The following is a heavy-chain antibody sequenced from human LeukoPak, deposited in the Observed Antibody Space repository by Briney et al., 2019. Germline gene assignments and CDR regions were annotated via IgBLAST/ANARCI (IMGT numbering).Heavy chain of an antibody. D-gene: IGHD3-9*01. CDR3: ARERSPRTLLRYFDGFDY. Sequence: SVKVSCKASGGTFSSYAISWVRQAPGQGLEWMGGIIPIFGTADYAQKFQGRVTITADESTSTAYMELSSLRSEDTAVYYCARERSPRTLLRYFDGFDYWGQGTLVTVSS. CDR1: GGTFSSYA. J-gene: IGHJ4*02. V-gene: IGHV1-69*13. CDR2: IIPIFGTA.